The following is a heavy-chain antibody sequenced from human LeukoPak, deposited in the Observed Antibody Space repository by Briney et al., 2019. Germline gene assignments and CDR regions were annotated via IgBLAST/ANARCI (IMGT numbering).Heavy chain of an antibody. D-gene: IGHD3-9*01. CDR3: ARDDDILTGYSLGY. Sequence: GGSLRLSCAASGFTLSSYAMHWVRQAPGKGLEWVAVISYDGSNKYYADSVKGRFTISRDNSKNALYLQMNSLRAEDTAVYYCARDDDILTGYSLGYWGQGTLVTVSS. V-gene: IGHV3-30*04. CDR1: GFTLSSYA. CDR2: ISYDGSNK. J-gene: IGHJ4*02.